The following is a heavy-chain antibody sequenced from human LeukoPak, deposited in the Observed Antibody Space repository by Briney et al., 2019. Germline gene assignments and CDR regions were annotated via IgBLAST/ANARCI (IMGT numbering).Heavy chain of an antibody. CDR2: ISPNNGNT. D-gene: IGHD4-17*01. J-gene: IGHJ4*02. V-gene: IGHV1-18*01. CDR1: GYTFTAYG. CDR3: ASDYDNGDY. Sequence: ASVKVSCKASGYTFTAYGINWVRQAPGQGLEWMGRISPNNGNTNYPQKLQGRITMTTDTSTSTAYMELRSLNSDDTAMYYCASDYDNGDYWGQGTLVTVSS.